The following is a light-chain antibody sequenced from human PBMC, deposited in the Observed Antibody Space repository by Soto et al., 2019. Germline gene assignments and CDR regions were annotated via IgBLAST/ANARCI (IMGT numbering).Light chain of an antibody. CDR2: AAS. Sequence: DIQMTQSPSSLSASVGDRVTITCRASQVISNYLAWYQQKPGKVPKLLIYAASTSQSGVPSRFSGSGSGTEFTLTINSLEPEDVATYYCQKYNGAPPWTFGQGTKVEIK. CDR3: QKYNGAPPWT. V-gene: IGKV1-27*01. CDR1: QVISNY. J-gene: IGKJ1*01.